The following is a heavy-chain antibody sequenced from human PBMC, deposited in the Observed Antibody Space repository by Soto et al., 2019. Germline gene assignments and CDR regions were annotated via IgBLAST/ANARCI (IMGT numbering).Heavy chain of an antibody. V-gene: IGHV1-2*04. D-gene: IGHD2-8*01. Sequence: ASVKVSCKASGYSFTDYHRHWVRQAPGQGLEWLGRINPKSGGTSTAQKFQGWVTMTTDTSISTASMELTRLTSDDTAIYYCARLYSTDCSNGVCSFFYNQDMDVLGQWTTVTVSS. CDR1: GYSFTDYH. CDR3: ARLYSTDCSNGVCSFFYNQDMDV. CDR2: INPKSGGT. J-gene: IGHJ6*02.